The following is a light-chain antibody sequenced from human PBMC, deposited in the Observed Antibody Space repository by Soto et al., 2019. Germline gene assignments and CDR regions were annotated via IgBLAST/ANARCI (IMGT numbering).Light chain of an antibody. Sequence: QSALTQTRSVSGSPGQSVTISCTGTSSDIGGYNYVSWYQQHPGKAPKLMIYDVNKRPSGVPDRFSGSKSGNTASLTISGLQTEDEADYYCCSYAGSYTFGLFGGGTKLTVL. CDR1: SSDIGGYNY. CDR3: CSYAGSYTFGL. J-gene: IGLJ2*01. CDR2: DVN. V-gene: IGLV2-11*01.